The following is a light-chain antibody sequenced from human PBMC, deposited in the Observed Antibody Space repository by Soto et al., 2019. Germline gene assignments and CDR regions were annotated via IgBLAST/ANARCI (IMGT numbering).Light chain of an antibody. V-gene: IGKV3-15*01. Sequence: EIVMTQSPATLSVSPGERVTLSCRASQSIGSNLAWFQQKPGQAPRLLIYDASTRPTGMPARFSGRGSGTEFTLTICNLQSEDFAVYYCQHYNKWLRTFGQGTKVEI. CDR3: QHYNKWLRT. J-gene: IGKJ1*01. CDR1: QSIGSN. CDR2: DAS.